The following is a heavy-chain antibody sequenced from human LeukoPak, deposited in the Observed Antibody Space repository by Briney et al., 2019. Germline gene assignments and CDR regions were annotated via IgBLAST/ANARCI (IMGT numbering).Heavy chain of an antibody. Sequence: ASVKVSCKASGYTFTNYAMHWVRQAPGQRLEWMGWINTGNGNTKYSQKMQGRVTISRDTSASTAYMELDSLKSEDTAVYYCARDGQDYGDYFWYFDYWGQGTLVTVSS. CDR2: INTGNGNT. V-gene: IGHV1-3*04. D-gene: IGHD4-17*01. CDR3: ARDGQDYGDYFWYFDY. J-gene: IGHJ4*02. CDR1: GYTFTNYA.